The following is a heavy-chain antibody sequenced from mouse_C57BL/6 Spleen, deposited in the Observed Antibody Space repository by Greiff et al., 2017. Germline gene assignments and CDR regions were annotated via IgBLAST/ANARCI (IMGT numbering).Heavy chain of an antibody. J-gene: IGHJ4*01. CDR2: IDPSDSET. D-gene: IGHD2-5*01. CDR1: GYTFTSYW. CDR3: ARKGDYSNSYAMDY. Sequence: QVQLKQPGAELVRPGSSVKLSCKASGYTFTSYWMHWVKQRPIQGLEWIGNIDPSDSETHYNQKFKDKATLTVDKSSSTAYMQLSSLTSEDSAVYYCARKGDYSNSYAMDYWGQGTSVTVSS. V-gene: IGHV1-52*01.